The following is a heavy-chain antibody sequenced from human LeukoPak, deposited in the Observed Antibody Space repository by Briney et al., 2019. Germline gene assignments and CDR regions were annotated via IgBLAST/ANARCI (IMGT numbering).Heavy chain of an antibody. Sequence: SETLSLTCTVSGGSISSGGYYWSWIRQHPGKGLEWIGYIYYSGTTNYNPSLKSRLTISVDTSKNQFSLKLSSVTAADTAVYYCAREAYKFAYWGQGILVTVSS. V-gene: IGHV4-61*08. D-gene: IGHD5-24*01. CDR2: IYYSGTT. CDR1: GGSISSGGYY. J-gene: IGHJ4*02. CDR3: AREAYKFAY.